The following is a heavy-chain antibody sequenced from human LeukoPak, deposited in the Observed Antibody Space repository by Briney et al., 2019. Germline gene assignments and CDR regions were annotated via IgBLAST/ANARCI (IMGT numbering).Heavy chain of an antibody. CDR1: GFSFSAYS. CDR2: ITRSSSPI. CDR3: TRDPNALDF. J-gene: IGHJ4*02. V-gene: IGHV3-48*01. Sequence: GGSLRLSCAASGFSFSAYSMNWVRPAPGKGLEWVSYITRSSSPIYYADSVRGRFTISRDNAKNSLYLQMNSLRAEDTAVYYCTRDPNALDFWGQGTLVTVSS.